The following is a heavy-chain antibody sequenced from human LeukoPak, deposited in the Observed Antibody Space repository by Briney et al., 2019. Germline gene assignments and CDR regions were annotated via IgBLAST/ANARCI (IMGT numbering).Heavy chain of an antibody. CDR3: ARGGQRGYSYGFHY. CDR1: GYTFTGYY. J-gene: IGHJ4*02. CDR2: INPNSGGT. Sequence: ASVKVSCKASGYTFTGYYMQWVRQAPGQGLEWMGWINPNSGGTNYAQKFQGRVTMTRDTSISTAYTELSRLTSDDTAVYYCARGGQRGYSYGFHYWGQGTLVTVSS. D-gene: IGHD5-18*01. V-gene: IGHV1-2*02.